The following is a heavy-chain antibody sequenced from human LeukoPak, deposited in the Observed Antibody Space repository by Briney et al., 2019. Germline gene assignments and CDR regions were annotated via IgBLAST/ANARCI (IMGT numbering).Heavy chain of an antibody. V-gene: IGHV3-48*04. Sequence: QTGGSLRLSCAASGFTFSSYSMNWVRQAPGKGLEWVSYISSSSSTIYYADSVKGRFTISRDNAKNSLYLQMNSLRAEDTAVYYCARDHLYSSSWYVSSPSYFDYWGQGTLVTVSS. D-gene: IGHD6-13*01. J-gene: IGHJ4*02. CDR1: GFTFSSYS. CDR2: ISSSSSTI. CDR3: ARDHLYSSSWYVSSPSYFDY.